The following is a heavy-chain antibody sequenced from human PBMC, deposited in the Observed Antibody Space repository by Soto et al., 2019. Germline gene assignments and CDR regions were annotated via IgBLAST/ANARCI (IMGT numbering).Heavy chain of an antibody. D-gene: IGHD3-10*01. J-gene: IGHJ4*02. CDR2: ITGSATYP. V-gene: IGHV3-11*05. CDR3: ARELGGLDS. Sequence: QVQLVESGGGLVKPGGSLRLSCEASGFTFSDYYMSWIRQAPGKGLEWVSYITGSATYPTYADSVRGRFTISRDNAKNTLFLHMNRLTTEDTAMYYCARELGGLDSWGQGTMVTVSS. CDR1: GFTFSDYY.